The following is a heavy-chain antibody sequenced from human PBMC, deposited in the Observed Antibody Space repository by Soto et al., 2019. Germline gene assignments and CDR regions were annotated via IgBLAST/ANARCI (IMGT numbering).Heavy chain of an antibody. CDR1: GFTFSSYA. D-gene: IGHD3-16*02. J-gene: IGHJ4*02. CDR3: AKAYDYVWGSYRRYFDY. Sequence: EVQLLESGGGLVQPGGSLRLSCAASGFTFSSYAMSWVRQAPGKGLEWVSAISGGGGSTYYADSVKGRFTIARDNSKNTLYLQMNSLRAEDTAVYYCAKAYDYVWGSYRRYFDYWGQGTLVTVS. CDR2: ISGGGGST. V-gene: IGHV3-23*01.